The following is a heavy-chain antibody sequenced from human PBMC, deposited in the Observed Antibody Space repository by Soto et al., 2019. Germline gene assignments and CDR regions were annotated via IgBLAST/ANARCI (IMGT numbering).Heavy chain of an antibody. J-gene: IGHJ6*02. CDR2: IHYNGNT. V-gene: IGHV4-59*12. D-gene: IGHD3-10*01. Sequence: SETLSLTCTVSGDSISAYSWSWVRQPPGKGLEWIGNIHYNGNTKYNPSLKSRVSMSVDRSKSQFSLNLSSVTAADTAIYFCARVPVRKYYRAGSYQNYYFGMDVWGQGTTVT. CDR3: ARVPVRKYYRAGSYQNYYFGMDV. CDR1: GDSISAYS.